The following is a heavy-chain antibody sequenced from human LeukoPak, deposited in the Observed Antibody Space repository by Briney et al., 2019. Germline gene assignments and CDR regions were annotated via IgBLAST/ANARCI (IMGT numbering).Heavy chain of an antibody. D-gene: IGHD3-22*01. CDR3: AKRTRYHYDSSGYSSNPLDY. V-gene: IGHV3-23*01. CDR1: GFTFSSYA. J-gene: IGHJ4*02. Sequence: GGSLRLSCVASGFTFSSYAMSWVRQAPGKGLEWVSVISAGGANTYYADSVKGRFTISRDNSKSTLYLQMNSLRVEDTAVYYCAKRTRYHYDSSGYSSNPLDYWGQGTLVTVSS. CDR2: ISAGGANT.